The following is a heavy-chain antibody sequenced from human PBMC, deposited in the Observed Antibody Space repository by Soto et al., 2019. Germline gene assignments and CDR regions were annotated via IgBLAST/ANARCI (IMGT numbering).Heavy chain of an antibody. Sequence: QVQLQESGPGLVKPSETLSLTCAVSGDSISSPNWRRWYRQTPGKGLELIGEMFASGSSNYNPSLNCRVTISLDTSKNHFSLKLTSLTAADTAIYYCAREGFDHRPDYWGQGIPVTVSS. CDR3: AREGFDHRPDY. CDR2: MFASGSS. V-gene: IGHV4-4*02. J-gene: IGHJ4*02. CDR1: GDSISSPNW.